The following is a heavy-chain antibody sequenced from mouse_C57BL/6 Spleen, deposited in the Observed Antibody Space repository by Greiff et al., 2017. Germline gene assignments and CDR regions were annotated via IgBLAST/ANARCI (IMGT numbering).Heavy chain of an antibody. D-gene: IGHD1-1*01. V-gene: IGHV1-62-2*01. CDR2: FYPGGGSI. J-gene: IGHJ4*01. CDR3: ARQEYYYCSSLYAIDY. CDR1: GYTFTEYT. Sequence: QVQLQQSGAELVNPGASVKLSCKASGYTFTEYTIHWVKQRSGQGLEWIGWFYPGGGSIKYNEKFKDRATLLADNSYSTVYMELSRLPSQDSAVYFCARQEYYYCSSLYAIDYWGQGTSVTVSS.